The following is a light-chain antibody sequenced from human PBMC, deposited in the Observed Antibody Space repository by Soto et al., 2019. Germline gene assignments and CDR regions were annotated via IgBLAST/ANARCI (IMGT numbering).Light chain of an antibody. CDR3: QQYGSSQYT. V-gene: IGKV3-20*01. J-gene: IGKJ2*01. Sequence: IVLTQSPGTLSLSPGERATLSCRASQSVSSSYLAWYQQKPGQSPRLVIYGGSTRAIGIPARFSGSGSGTDFTLTISRLEPEDFAIDYCQQYGSSQYTFGQGTKVEVK. CDR2: GGS. CDR1: QSVSSSY.